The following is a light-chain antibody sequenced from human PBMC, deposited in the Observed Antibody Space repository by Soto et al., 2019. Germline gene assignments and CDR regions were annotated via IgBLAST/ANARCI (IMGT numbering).Light chain of an antibody. V-gene: IGKV3-20*01. CDR1: QSVCSSC. Sequence: EIVLTQSPGTLSLSPGERATLSCRASQSVCSSCLAWYQQSPGQAPRLLVYGASNRATGIPDRFSGSGSGTDFTLTISRLEPEDFAVYYCQQYGSSPPATFGHGTKLEIK. CDR3: QQYGSSPPAT. CDR2: GAS. J-gene: IGKJ2*01.